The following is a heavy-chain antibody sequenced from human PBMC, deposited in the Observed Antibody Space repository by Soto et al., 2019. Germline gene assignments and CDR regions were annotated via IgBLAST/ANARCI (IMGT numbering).Heavy chain of an antibody. CDR2: ISSSSSYI. CDR1: GFTFSSYS. D-gene: IGHD3-10*01. V-gene: IGHV3-21*01. CDR3: ARDEDHYYGSGSYYRWFDP. J-gene: IGHJ5*02. Sequence: EVQLVESGGGLVKPGGSLRLSCAASGFTFSSYSMNWVRQAPGKGLEWVSSISSSSSYIYYADSVKGRFTISRDNAKNSLYLQMNSLRAEDTAVYYCARDEDHYYGSGSYYRWFDPWGQGTLVTVSS.